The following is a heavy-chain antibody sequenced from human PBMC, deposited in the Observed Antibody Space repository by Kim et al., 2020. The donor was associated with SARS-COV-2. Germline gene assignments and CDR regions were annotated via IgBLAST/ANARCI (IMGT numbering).Heavy chain of an antibody. V-gene: IGHV3-13*01. CDR2: IDIAGGT. CDR3: ARAVDTASDAFDI. Sequence: GGSLRLSCAASGFTFSTYDMHWVRQGTGKGLEWVSAIDIAGGTFYPGSVRGRFTISRENADNSLYLQMNNLRAGDTAVYFCARAVDTASDAFDIWGQGTMVTASS. D-gene: IGHD5-18*01. CDR1: GFTFSTYD. J-gene: IGHJ3*02.